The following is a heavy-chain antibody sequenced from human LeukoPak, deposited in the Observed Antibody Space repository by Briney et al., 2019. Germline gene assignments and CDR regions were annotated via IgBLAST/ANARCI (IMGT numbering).Heavy chain of an antibody. CDR1: GFTFSSFA. CDR3: AKDKGSGTYPPY. J-gene: IGHJ4*02. Sequence: GGSLRLSCAASGFTFSSFALSWVRQGPGKGLEWVSGISGSGGSTYYADSVKGRFTISRDNSNNRLYLQMNSLTAEDTAVYYCAKDKGSGTYPPYWGQGTLVTVSS. D-gene: IGHD1-26*01. V-gene: IGHV3-23*01. CDR2: ISGSGGST.